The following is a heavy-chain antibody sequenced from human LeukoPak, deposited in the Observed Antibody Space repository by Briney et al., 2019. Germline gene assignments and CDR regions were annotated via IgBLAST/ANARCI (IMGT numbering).Heavy chain of an antibody. CDR3: ARRDPGSRYFDL. J-gene: IGHJ2*01. CDR1: GGSISSSSYY. D-gene: IGHD7-27*01. Sequence: SETLALTCTVSGGSISSSSYYWGWIRQPPGKGLEWIGSIYYSGSTYYNPSLKSRVTISVDTSKNQFSLKLSSVTAADTAVYYCARRDPGSRYFDLWGRGTLVTVSS. CDR2: IYYSGST. V-gene: IGHV4-39*01.